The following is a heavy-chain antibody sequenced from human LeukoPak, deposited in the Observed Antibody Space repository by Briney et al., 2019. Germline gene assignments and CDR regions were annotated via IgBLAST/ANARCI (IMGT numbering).Heavy chain of an antibody. V-gene: IGHV3-21*01. J-gene: IGHJ4*02. CDR2: ISSSSSYI. D-gene: IGHD3-3*01. Sequence: PGGSLRLSCAASGFTFSSYSMNWVRQAPGKGLEWVSSISSSSSYIYYADSVKGRFTISRDNAKNSLYLQMNSLRAEDTAVYYCARGSPQLRFLSEDYFDYWGQGTLVTVSS. CDR1: GFTFSSYS. CDR3: ARGSPQLRFLSEDYFDY.